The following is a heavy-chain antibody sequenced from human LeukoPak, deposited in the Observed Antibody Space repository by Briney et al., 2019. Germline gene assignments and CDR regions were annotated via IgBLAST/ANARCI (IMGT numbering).Heavy chain of an antibody. Sequence: SETLSLTCSVSGGSINNYWWNWIRQPPGKGLEWIGYIYYSGSTSYNPSLKSRLTISVDTSLNQFSLKLNSVTAADTAVYYCARYQLLGTDWFDPWGQGTVVTVSS. CDR3: ARYQLLGTDWFDP. CDR1: GGSINNYW. V-gene: IGHV4-59*01. J-gene: IGHJ5*02. CDR2: IYYSGST. D-gene: IGHD2-2*01.